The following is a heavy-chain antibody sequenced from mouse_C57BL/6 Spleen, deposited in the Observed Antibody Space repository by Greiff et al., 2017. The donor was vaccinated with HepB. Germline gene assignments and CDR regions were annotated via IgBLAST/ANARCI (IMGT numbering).Heavy chain of an antibody. CDR1: GYTFTSYT. CDR3: ARSVITTVVLDY. V-gene: IGHV1-4*01. D-gene: IGHD1-1*01. Sequence: QVQLQQSGAELARPGASVKMSCKASGYTFTSYTMHWVKQRPGQGLEWIGYINPSSGDTKYNQKFKDKATLTADKSSSTAYMQLSSLTSEDSAVYDCARSVITTVVLDYWGQGTTLTVSS. CDR2: INPSSGDT. J-gene: IGHJ2*01.